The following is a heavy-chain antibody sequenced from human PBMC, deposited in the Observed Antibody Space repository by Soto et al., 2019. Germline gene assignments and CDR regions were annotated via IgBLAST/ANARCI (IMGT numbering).Heavy chain of an antibody. CDR1: GGSISSSSYY. V-gene: IGHV4-39*01. Sequence: QLQLQESGPGLVKPSETLSLTCTVSGGSISSSSYYWGWIRQPPGKGLEWIGSIYYSGSTYYNPSLKSRVTISVDTSKNQFSLKLSSVTAADTAVYYCARRKAAAAAGGRHFDYWGQGTLVTVSS. D-gene: IGHD6-13*01. J-gene: IGHJ4*02. CDR3: ARRKAAAAAGGRHFDY. CDR2: IYYSGST.